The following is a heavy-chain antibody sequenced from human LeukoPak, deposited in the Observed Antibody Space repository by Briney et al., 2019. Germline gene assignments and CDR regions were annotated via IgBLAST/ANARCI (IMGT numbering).Heavy chain of an antibody. CDR1: GGSISSYY. Sequence: SETLSLTCTVSGGSISSYYWSWIRQPPGKGLEWIGYFYYSGSTNYNPSLKSRVTISVDTSKSQFSLKLSSVTAADTAVYYCARHGTPGTNLNWFDPWGQGTLVTVSS. CDR2: FYYSGST. D-gene: IGHD1-1*01. CDR3: ARHGTPGTNLNWFDP. V-gene: IGHV4-59*01. J-gene: IGHJ5*02.